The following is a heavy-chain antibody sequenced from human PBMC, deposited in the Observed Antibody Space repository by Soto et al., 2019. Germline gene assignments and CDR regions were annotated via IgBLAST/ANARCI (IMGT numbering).Heavy chain of an antibody. D-gene: IGHD5-12*01. CDR3: TRGLRGSDDY. J-gene: IGHJ4*02. Sequence: SETLSLTCTVSGGSISSYYWSWIRQPPGKGLEWIGYIYYSGSTNYNPSLKSRVTISVDTSKNQFSLKLSSVTAADTAVYYCTRGLRGSDDYWGQGTLVTVSS. CDR2: IYYSGST. V-gene: IGHV4-59*01. CDR1: GGSISSYY.